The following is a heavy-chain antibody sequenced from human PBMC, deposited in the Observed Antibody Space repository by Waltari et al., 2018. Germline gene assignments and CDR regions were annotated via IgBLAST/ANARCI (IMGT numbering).Heavy chain of an antibody. Sequence: QVQLQESGPGLVKPSQTLSLTCTVSGGSISSGGYYWSWIRQQPGKGLEWIGYIYYSGSIYYHPSLKSRVTISVDTSTIQVSLKLGSVTAADTAVYYCAREAAMATGTYYYYYMDVWGKGTTVTVSS. D-gene: IGHD5-18*01. V-gene: IGHV4-31*03. CDR1: GGSISSGGYY. CDR2: IYYSGSI. J-gene: IGHJ6*03. CDR3: AREAAMATGTYYYYYMDV.